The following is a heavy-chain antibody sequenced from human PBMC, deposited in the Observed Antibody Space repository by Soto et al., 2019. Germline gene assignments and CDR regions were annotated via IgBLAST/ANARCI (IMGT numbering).Heavy chain of an antibody. CDR2: IYYSGST. V-gene: IGHV4-59*01. D-gene: IGHD6-13*01. J-gene: IGHJ6*02. CDR1: GGSFSDYY. CDR3: AREGVSSSWYNYYGMDV. Sequence: SETLSLTCAVYGGSFSDYYWSWIRQPPGKGLEWIGYIYYSGSTNYNPSLKSRVTISVDTSKNQFSLKLSSVTAADTAVYYCAREGVSSSWYNYYGMDVWGQGTTVTVSS.